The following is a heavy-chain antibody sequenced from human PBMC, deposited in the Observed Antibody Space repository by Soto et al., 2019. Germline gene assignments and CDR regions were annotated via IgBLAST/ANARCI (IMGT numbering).Heavy chain of an antibody. CDR3: ARGQGGVPGY. J-gene: IGHJ4*02. CDR2: INPSGGST. Sequence: APVKVSCKASGYTFTSYYMHWVRQAPGQGLEWMGIINPSGGSTFYAQKFQGRVTVTRDTSTSTVYMELSSLRSEDTAMYYCARGQGGVPGYWGQGTLVTVSS. V-gene: IGHV1-46*01. D-gene: IGHD3-16*01. CDR1: GYTFTSYY.